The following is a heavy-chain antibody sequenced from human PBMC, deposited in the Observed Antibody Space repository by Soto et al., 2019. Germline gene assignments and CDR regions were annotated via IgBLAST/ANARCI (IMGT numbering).Heavy chain of an antibody. Sequence: GGSLSLSCAASGFTFSSYAMSWVRQAPGKXLEWVSAISGSGGSTYYADSVKGRFTISRDNSKNTLYLQMNSLRAEDTAVYYCAKGIIRYCSSTSCYSDYYGMDVWGQGTTVTVSS. CDR1: GFTFSSYA. J-gene: IGHJ6*02. CDR3: AKGIIRYCSSTSCYSDYYGMDV. V-gene: IGHV3-23*01. CDR2: ISGSGGST. D-gene: IGHD2-2*01.